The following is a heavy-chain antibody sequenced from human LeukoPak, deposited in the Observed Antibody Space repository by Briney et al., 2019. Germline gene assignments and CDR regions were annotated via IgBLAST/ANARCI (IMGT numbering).Heavy chain of an antibody. CDR3: ATVGSKMTTVTTSTMRFDY. D-gene: IGHD4-17*01. J-gene: IGHJ4*02. V-gene: IGHV1-24*01. Sequence: GASVKVSCKVSGYTLTELSMHWVRQAPGKGLEWMGGFDPEDGETIYAQKFRGRATMTEDTSTDTAYMELSSLRSEDTAVYYCATVGSKMTTVTTSTMRFDYWGQGTLVTVSS. CDR2: FDPEDGET. CDR1: GYTLTELS.